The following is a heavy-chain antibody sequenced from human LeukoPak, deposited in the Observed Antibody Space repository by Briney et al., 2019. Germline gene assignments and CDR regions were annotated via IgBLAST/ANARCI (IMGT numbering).Heavy chain of an antibody. D-gene: IGHD3-10*01. Sequence: GGSLRLSCAASGFTFSSYAMSWVRQAPGKGLEWVSGVSSSGGFTYYADSVKGRFTISRDNSKNTLYLQMNSLRAEDTAVYYCAKGPGYGSYYFDLWGQGTLVTVSS. CDR3: AKGPGYGSYYFDL. CDR2: VSSSGGFT. CDR1: GFTFSSYA. J-gene: IGHJ4*02. V-gene: IGHV3-23*01.